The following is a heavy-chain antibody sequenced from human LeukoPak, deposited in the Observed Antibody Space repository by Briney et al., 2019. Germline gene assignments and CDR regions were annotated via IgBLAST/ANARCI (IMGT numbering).Heavy chain of an antibody. CDR3: AREALGVAVAGTIYYYYGMDV. J-gene: IGHJ6*02. V-gene: IGHV1-46*01. Sequence: ASVKVSCKASGYTFTSYYMHWVRQAPGQGLEWMGIINPSGGSTSYVQKFQGRVTMTRDTSTSTVYMELSSLRSEDTAVYYCAREALGVAVAGTIYYYYGMDVWGQGTTVTVSS. CDR1: GYTFTSYY. CDR2: INPSGGST. D-gene: IGHD6-19*01.